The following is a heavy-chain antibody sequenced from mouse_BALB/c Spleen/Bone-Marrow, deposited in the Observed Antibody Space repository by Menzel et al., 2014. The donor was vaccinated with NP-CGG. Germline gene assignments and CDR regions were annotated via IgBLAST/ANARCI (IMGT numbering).Heavy chain of an antibody. CDR2: ISDGGSYT. J-gene: IGHJ4*01. Sequence: EVKLVESGGGLVKPGGSLKLSCAASGFIFSDYYMYWVRQTREKRLEWVATISDGGSYTSYPDSVKGRFTVSRDNAKNNLYLQMSSLKSEDTAFYYCARTYRPYALDYWGQGSSVTVSS. V-gene: IGHV5-4*02. CDR1: GFIFSDYY. CDR3: ARTYRPYALDY. D-gene: IGHD2-14*01.